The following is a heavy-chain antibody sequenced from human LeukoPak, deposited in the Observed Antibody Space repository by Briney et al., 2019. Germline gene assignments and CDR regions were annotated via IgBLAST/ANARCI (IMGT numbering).Heavy chain of an antibody. V-gene: IGHV4-61*02. Sequence: SETLSLTCTVSGGSISSGSYYWSWIRQPAGKGLEWIGRIYTSGSTNYNPSLKSRVTISVDTSKNQFSLELSSVTAADTAVYYCARDSRYYDILTGYYKYWFDPWGQGTLVTVSS. D-gene: IGHD3-9*01. CDR3: ARDSRYYDILTGYYKYWFDP. J-gene: IGHJ5*02. CDR2: IYTSGST. CDR1: GGSISSGSYY.